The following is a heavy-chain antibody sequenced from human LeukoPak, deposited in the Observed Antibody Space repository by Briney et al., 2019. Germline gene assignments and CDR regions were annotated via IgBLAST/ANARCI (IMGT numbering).Heavy chain of an antibody. Sequence: SETLSLTCTVSGGSISSYYWSWIRQSPGKGLEWIGYIYYSGSTNYNPSLKSRVTISVDTSKNQFSLKLSSVTAADTAVYYCARGRRRDGYNFYYYYGMDVWGQGTTVTVSS. V-gene: IGHV4-59*01. D-gene: IGHD5-24*01. CDR2: IYYSGST. CDR1: GGSISSYY. J-gene: IGHJ6*02. CDR3: ARGRRRDGYNFYYYYGMDV.